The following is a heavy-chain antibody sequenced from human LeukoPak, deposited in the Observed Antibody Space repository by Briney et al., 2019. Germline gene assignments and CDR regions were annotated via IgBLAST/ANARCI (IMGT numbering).Heavy chain of an antibody. D-gene: IGHD6-6*01. CDR1: GYTFTSYG. Sequence: SVKVSCKASGYTFTSYGISWVRQAPGQGLEWMGGIIPIFGTANYAQKFQGRVTITTDESTSTAYMELSSLRSEDTAVYYCASPRTSSSSSYYFDYWGQGTLVTVSS. V-gene: IGHV1-69*05. J-gene: IGHJ4*02. CDR3: ASPRTSSSSSYYFDY. CDR2: IIPIFGTA.